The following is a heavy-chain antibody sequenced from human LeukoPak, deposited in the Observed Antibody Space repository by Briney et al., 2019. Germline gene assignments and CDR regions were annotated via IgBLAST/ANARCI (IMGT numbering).Heavy chain of an antibody. V-gene: IGHV4-34*01. CDR1: GGSFSGYF. J-gene: IGHJ5*02. CDR2: INHSGST. D-gene: IGHD6-13*01. Sequence: SETLSLTSAVYGGSFSGYFWSWIRQAPGKGLEWIGEINHSGSTNYNPSLKSRVTISVDTSKKQFSLKLSSVTAADTAVYYCARGLQAYSSSWYALVNWFDPWGQGTLVTVSS. CDR3: ARGLQAYSSSWYALVNWFDP.